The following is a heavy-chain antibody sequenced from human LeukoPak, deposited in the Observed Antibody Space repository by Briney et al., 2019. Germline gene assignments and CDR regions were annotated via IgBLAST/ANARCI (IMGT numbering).Heavy chain of an antibody. D-gene: IGHD4-17*01. J-gene: IGHJ4*02. CDR3: AKSPGIGTYGDRSTAVDY. CDR1: GFTFSGYG. V-gene: IGHV3-30*18. Sequence: PGGSLRLSCAASGFTFSGYGMHWVRQAPGKGLEWVALISYDGSKIYYADSVKGRFTISRDNSKNTLFLQMNSLRAEDTAVYYCAKSPGIGTYGDRSTAVDYWGQGTLVTVSS. CDR2: ISYDGSKI.